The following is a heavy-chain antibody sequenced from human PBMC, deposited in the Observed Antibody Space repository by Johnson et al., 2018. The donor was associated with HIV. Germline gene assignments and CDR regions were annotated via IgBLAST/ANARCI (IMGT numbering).Heavy chain of an antibody. Sequence: EVQLVESGGGLVQPGGSLRLSCAASGFTVTTNYISWVRQDPGKGLEWVSAIYSGGGTYYTDSVKGRFTISRDNSKNTLYLQMNSLRAEDTAVYYCAAGLVGAFDIWGQGTMVTVSS. V-gene: IGHV3-66*01. CDR1: GFTVTTNY. J-gene: IGHJ3*02. CDR3: AAGLVGAFDI. D-gene: IGHD6-6*01. CDR2: IYSGGGT.